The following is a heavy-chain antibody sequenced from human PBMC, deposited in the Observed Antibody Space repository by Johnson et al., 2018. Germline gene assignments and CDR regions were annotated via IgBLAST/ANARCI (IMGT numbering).Heavy chain of an antibody. V-gene: IGHV1-69*12. Sequence: QVQLVQSGAEVKKPGSSVKVSCKASGGTFSSYAISWVRQAPGHGLEWMGGIIPIFGTTNYAQKFQGRVTITADESTSTAYMELSSLGSEDTAVYFCARDTYYCDSSGYYIGLDAFDIWGKGTMVTVSS. CDR2: IIPIFGTT. J-gene: IGHJ3*02. CDR3: ARDTYYCDSSGYYIGLDAFDI. CDR1: GGTFSSYA. D-gene: IGHD3-22*01.